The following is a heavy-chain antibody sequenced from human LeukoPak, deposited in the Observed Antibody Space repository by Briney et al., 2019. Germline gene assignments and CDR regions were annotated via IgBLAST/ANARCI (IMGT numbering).Heavy chain of an antibody. J-gene: IGHJ5*02. D-gene: IGHD3-3*01. CDR1: GFTFSSYE. CDR2: ISSSGSTI. CDR3: ARAPSGHLNWFDP. V-gene: IGHV3-48*03. Sequence: GGSLRLSWAASGFTFSSYEMNWVRQAPGKGLEWVSYISSSGSTIYYADSVKGRFTISRDNAKNSLYLQMNSLRAEDTAVYYCARAPSGHLNWFDPWGQGTLVTVSS.